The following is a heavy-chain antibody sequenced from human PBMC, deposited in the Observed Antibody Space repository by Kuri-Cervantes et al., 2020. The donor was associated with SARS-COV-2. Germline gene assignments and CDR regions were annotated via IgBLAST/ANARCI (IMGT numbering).Heavy chain of an antibody. CDR3: ATPGVPAANYYFDY. CDR1: GFTFSSYG. CDR2: IRYDGSNK. Sequence: GESLKISCAASGFTFSSYGMHWVRQAPGKGLEWVAFIRYDGSNKYYADSVKGRFTISRDNSKNSLYLQMNSLRAEDTAVYYCATPGVPAANYYFDYWGQGTLVTVSS. V-gene: IGHV3-30*02. J-gene: IGHJ4*02. D-gene: IGHD2-2*01.